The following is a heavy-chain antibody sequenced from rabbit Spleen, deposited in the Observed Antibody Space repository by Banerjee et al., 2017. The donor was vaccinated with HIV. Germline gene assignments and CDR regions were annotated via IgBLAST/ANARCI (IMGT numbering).Heavy chain of an antibody. CDR2: IYTGDGST. J-gene: IGHJ4*01. CDR1: GFSFSSYYD. D-gene: IGHD1-1*01. V-gene: IGHV1S45*01. Sequence: QEQLVESGGGLVQPEGSLTLTCTASGFSFSSYYDMCWVRQAPGKGLEWIGYIYTGDGSTGYASWVNGRFTISKTSSTTVTLQMTSLTAADTATYFCARDTGSGHYIDAYFDLWGPGTLVTVS. CDR3: ARDTGSGHYIDAYFDL.